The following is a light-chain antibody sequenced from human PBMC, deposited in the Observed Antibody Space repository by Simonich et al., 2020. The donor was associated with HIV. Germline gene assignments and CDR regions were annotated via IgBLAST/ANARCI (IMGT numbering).Light chain of an antibody. CDR1: QSVLYSSNNKNY. CDR2: WAS. V-gene: IGKV4-1*01. Sequence: DIVMTQSPDSLAVSLGERATINCRSSQSVLYSSNNKNYLAWYQQKPGQPPKQLIYWASTRESGVPDRFSGSGSGTDFTPTISSLQAEDVAIYYCQQYYSTPWTFGQGTKVEIK. J-gene: IGKJ1*01. CDR3: QQYYSTPWT.